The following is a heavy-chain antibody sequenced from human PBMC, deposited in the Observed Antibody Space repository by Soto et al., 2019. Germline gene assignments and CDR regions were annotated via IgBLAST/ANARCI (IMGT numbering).Heavy chain of an antibody. CDR2: IKQDGSEK. V-gene: IGHV3-7*01. CDR3: ARGRARKDIVVVPAAMPVYMDV. D-gene: IGHD2-2*01. CDR1: GFTFSSDW. Sequence: GGSLRLSCAASGFTFSSDWMSWVRQAPGKGLEWVANIKQDGSEKYYVDSVKGRFTISRDNAKNSLYLQMNSLRAEDTAVYYCARGRARKDIVVVPAAMPVYMDVWGKGTTVTVSS. J-gene: IGHJ6*03.